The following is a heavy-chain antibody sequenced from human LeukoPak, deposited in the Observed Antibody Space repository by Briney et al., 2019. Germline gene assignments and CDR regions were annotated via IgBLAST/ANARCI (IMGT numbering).Heavy chain of an antibody. CDR3: AREGLYSGYCSGGSCYYSWFDP. CDR2: ISSSGSTI. J-gene: IGHJ5*02. CDR1: GFTFSSYE. Sequence: GGSLRLSCAASGFTFSSYEMNWVRQAPGKGLEWVSYISSSGSTIYYADSVKGRFTISRDNAKNSLYLQMNSLRAEDTAVYYCAREGLYSGYCSGGSCYYSWFDPWGQGTLVTVSS. V-gene: IGHV3-48*03. D-gene: IGHD2-15*01.